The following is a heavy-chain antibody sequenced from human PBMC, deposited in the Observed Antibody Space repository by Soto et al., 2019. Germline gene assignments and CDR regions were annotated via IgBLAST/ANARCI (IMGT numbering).Heavy chain of an antibody. CDR3: GTKRSGYYYLDAFDI. V-gene: IGHV3-48*02. Sequence: EVQLVESGGGLVQPGGSLRLSCAASGFTFSSYNMNWVRQAPGKGLEWVSYISSSSSAIYYADSVKGRFTISRDNPKNSLYLLMNSLSDEDTALYYCGTKRSGYYYLDAFDIWGQGTMVTVSS. CDR2: ISSSSSAI. CDR1: GFTFSSYN. D-gene: IGHD3-22*01. J-gene: IGHJ3*02.